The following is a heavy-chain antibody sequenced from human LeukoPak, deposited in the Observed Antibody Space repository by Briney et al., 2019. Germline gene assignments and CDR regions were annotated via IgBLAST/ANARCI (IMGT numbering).Heavy chain of an antibody. V-gene: IGHV4-4*07. CDR3: ARGPYYDFWSGPSPFDP. J-gene: IGHJ5*02. CDR1: GGSISSYY. CDR2: IYTSGST. D-gene: IGHD3-3*01. Sequence: SETLSLTCTVSGGSISSYYWSWIRQPAGNGLEWIGRIYTSGSTNYNPSLKSRVTISVDTSKNQFSLKLSSVTAADTAVYYCARGPYYDFWSGPSPFDPWGQGTLVTVSS.